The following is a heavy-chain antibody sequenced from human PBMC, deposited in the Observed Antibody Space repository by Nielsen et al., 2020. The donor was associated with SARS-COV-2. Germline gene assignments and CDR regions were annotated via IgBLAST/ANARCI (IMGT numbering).Heavy chain of an antibody. D-gene: IGHD6-13*01. CDR1: GFTFSIYA. J-gene: IGHJ4*02. CDR2: ISYDGSNK. CDR3: AKLAVFSSSWYGEGDY. Sequence: GESLKISCAASGFTFSIYAMTWVRQAPGKGLEWVAVISYDGSNKYYADSVKGRFTISRDNAKNSLYLQMNSLRAEDTALYYCAKLAVFSSSWYGEGDYWGQGTLVTVSS. V-gene: IGHV3-30-3*02.